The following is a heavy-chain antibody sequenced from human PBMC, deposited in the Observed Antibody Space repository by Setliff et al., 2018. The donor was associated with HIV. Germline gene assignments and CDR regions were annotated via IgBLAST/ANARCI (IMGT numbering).Heavy chain of an antibody. V-gene: IGHV1-8*01. J-gene: IGHJ6*02. Sequence: ASVKVSCKPSGSTFSTYDINWVRQATGQGLEWMGWMNPNSGNTSYAQKLQGGVTMTTDTSTSTAYMELRRLRFDDTAVYYCARDVEHMMDVWGQGTTVTVSS. CDR1: GSTFSTYD. CDR2: MNPNSGNT. CDR3: ARDVEHMMDV.